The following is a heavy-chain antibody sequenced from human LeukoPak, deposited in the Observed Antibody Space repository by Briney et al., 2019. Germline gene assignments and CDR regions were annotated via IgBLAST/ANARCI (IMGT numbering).Heavy chain of an antibody. J-gene: IGHJ4*02. CDR2: IYYSGST. D-gene: IGHD3-10*01. CDR3: ARGYSGRRSYFDY. CDR1: GGSISSYY. V-gene: IGHV4-59*01. Sequence: SETLSLTCTVSGGSISSYYWSWIRQPPGKGLEWIGYIYYSGSTNYNPSLKSRVTISVDTSKNQFSLKLSSVTAADTAVYYCARGYSGRRSYFDYWGQGTLVTASS.